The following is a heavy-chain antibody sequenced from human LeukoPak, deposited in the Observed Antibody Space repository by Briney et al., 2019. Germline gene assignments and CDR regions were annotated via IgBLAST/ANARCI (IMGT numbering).Heavy chain of an antibody. J-gene: IGHJ4*02. CDR3: VGGLDFWSGYYDH. V-gene: IGHV1-69*13. D-gene: IGHD3-3*01. CDR2: IIPIFGTA. Sequence: SVKVSCKASGGTFSSYAISWVRQAPGQGLEWMGGIIPIFGTANYAQKFQGRVTITADESTSTAYMELSSLRSEDTAVYYCVGGLDFWSGYYDHWGQGTLVTVSS. CDR1: GGTFSSYA.